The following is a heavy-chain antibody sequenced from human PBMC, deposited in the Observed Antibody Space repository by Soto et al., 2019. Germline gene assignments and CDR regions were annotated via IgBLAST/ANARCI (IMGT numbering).Heavy chain of an antibody. J-gene: IGHJ5*02. CDR1: GAPITSGAYS. CDR3: ARDMSGCSSSDCYLSGWFDP. D-gene: IGHD2-21*02. CDR2: IYQSRST. Sequence: QLQLRESGSGLVKPSQTLSLTCTVSGAPITSGAYSWSLIRRPPGKGLECIGFIYQSRSTHYNPYLKSRVTISVYRSKNHFSLQLISLTAADTAVYYCARDMSGCSSSDCYLSGWFDPWGPGTLVTVSS. V-gene: IGHV4-30-2*01.